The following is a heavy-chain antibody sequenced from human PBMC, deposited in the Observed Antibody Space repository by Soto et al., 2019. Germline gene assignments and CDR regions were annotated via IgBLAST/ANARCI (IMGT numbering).Heavy chain of an antibody. J-gene: IGHJ5*02. CDR2: IHYSGST. CDR3: ARAAGSSSWDGLDWLDP. CDR1: GGSISSGGYY. V-gene: IGHV4-31*03. D-gene: IGHD6-13*01. Sequence: SETLSLTCTVSGGSISSGGYYWSWIRQHPGKGLEWIGYIHYSGSTYYNPSLKSRVTISVDTSKNQFSLKLSSVTAADTAVYYCARAAGSSSWDGLDWLDPWGQGTMVTVYS.